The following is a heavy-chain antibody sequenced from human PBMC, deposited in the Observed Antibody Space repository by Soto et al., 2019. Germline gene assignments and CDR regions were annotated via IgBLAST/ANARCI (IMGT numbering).Heavy chain of an antibody. CDR2: IDYSGNI. J-gene: IGHJ4*02. V-gene: IGHV4-39*01. CDR3: ARHIHNQGCEYYFDS. CDR1: GGSITSSGSA. Sequence: QLQLQESGPGLVKPSETLSLTCNASGGSITSSGSAWGWIRQSPGKGLEWIGTIDYSGNIYYIPSLKSRITISVDTYKNQISLKLSSVTAADTAVYYCARHIHNQGCEYYFDSWGQGTLVTVSS. D-gene: IGHD1-1*01.